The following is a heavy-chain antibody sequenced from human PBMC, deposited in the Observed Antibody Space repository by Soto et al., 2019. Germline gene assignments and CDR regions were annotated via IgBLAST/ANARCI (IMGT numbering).Heavy chain of an antibody. J-gene: IGHJ6*02. CDR2: ISYDGSNK. Sequence: PGGSLRLSCAASGFTFSSYGMHWVRQAPGKGLEWVAVISYDGSNKYYADSVKGRFTTSRDNSKNTLYLQMNSLRAEDTAVYYCAKVTVVVWFGMDVWGQGTTVTVYS. D-gene: IGHD2-15*01. CDR3: AKVTVVVWFGMDV. V-gene: IGHV3-30*18. CDR1: GFTFSSYG.